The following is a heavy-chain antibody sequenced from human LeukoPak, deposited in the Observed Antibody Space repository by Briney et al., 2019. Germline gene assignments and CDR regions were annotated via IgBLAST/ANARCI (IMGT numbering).Heavy chain of an antibody. D-gene: IGHD2-2*01. CDR2: ISWNSGSI. CDR1: GFTFDDYA. CDR3: AKDMGYCSSTSCYVFDY. Sequence: PGRSLRLSCAASGFTFDDYAMHWVRQAPGKGLEWVSGISWNSGSIGYADSVKGRLTISRDNAKNSLYLQMNSLRAEDTALYYCAKDMGYCSSTSCYVFDYWGQGTLVTVSS. V-gene: IGHV3-9*01. J-gene: IGHJ4*02.